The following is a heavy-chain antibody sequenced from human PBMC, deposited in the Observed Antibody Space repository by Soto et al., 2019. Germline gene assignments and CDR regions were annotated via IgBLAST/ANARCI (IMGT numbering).Heavy chain of an antibody. CDR2: IYPGDSDT. J-gene: IGHJ3*02. Sequence: GESLKISCKGSGYSFTSYWIGWVRQMPGKGLEWMGIIYPGDSDTRYSPSFQGQVTISADKSISTAYLQWSSLKASDTAMYYCARRSTTVTKDMDAFDIWGQGTMVTVSS. CDR3: ARRSTTVTKDMDAFDI. V-gene: IGHV5-51*01. CDR1: GYSFTSYW. D-gene: IGHD4-17*01.